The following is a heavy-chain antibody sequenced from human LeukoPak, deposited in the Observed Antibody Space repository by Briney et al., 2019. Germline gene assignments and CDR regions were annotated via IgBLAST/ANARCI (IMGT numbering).Heavy chain of an antibody. CDR1: GFTLSSYA. V-gene: IGHV3-13*01. CDR3: ARQNTPHGNFDY. Sequence: GGSLRLSCAASGFTLSSYAMHWVRQPAGKGLEWVSAIGTAGDTFYPGSVKGRFTISRENAKKSLFLQMNSLRAEDTAEYYCARQNTPHGNFDYWGQGTLVTVSS. CDR2: IGTAGDT. J-gene: IGHJ4*02. D-gene: IGHD1-26*01.